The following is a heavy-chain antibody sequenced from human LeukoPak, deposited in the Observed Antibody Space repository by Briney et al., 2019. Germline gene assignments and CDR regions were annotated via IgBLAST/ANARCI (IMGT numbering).Heavy chain of an antibody. D-gene: IGHD3-10*01. J-gene: IGHJ4*02. V-gene: IGHV1-69*05. CDR2: IIPIFGTA. Sequence: SVKVSCKASGGTFSSYAISWVRQAPGQGLEWMGGIIPIFGTANYAQKFQGRVTITRNTSISTAYMELSSLRSEDTAVYYCARSLGAVPDYWGQGTLVTVSS. CDR1: GGTFSSYA. CDR3: ARSLGAVPDY.